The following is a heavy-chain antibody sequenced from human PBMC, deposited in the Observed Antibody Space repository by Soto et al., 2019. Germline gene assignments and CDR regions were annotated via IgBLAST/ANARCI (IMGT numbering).Heavy chain of an antibody. V-gene: IGHV1-69*01. Sequence: QVQLVQSGAEVKKAGSSVKVSCKASGGTFSRFAISWVRQAPGQGLEWMAGIIPILATSSYAQKLKGRITITADESTNTAYMDLNSLRSEETAMYYCARGRDCGSTTCYTGTWHYYGRDVWGQGTTVTVSS. CDR3: ARGRDCGSTTCYTGTWHYYGRDV. CDR1: GGTFSRFA. J-gene: IGHJ6*02. CDR2: IIPILATS. D-gene: IGHD2-2*02.